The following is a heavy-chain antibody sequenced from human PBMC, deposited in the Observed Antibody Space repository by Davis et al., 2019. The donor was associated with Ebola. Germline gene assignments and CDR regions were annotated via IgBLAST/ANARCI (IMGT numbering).Heavy chain of an antibody. D-gene: IGHD3-22*01. J-gene: IGHJ4*02. CDR3: ARGDSYYDPSGYYAGPEAPDH. V-gene: IGHV4-61*01. Sequence: MPGGSLRLSCTVSGGSVSSGSYYWSWIRQPPGKGLEWIGYIYYSGSTNYNPSLKSRVTISVDTSKNLFSLKLTSVTAADTAVYYCARGDSYYDPSGYYAGPEAPDHWGQGTLVSVSS. CDR1: GGSVSSGSYY. CDR2: IYYSGST.